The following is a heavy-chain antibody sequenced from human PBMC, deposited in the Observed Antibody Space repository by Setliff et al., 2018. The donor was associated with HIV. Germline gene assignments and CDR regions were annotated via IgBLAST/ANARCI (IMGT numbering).Heavy chain of an antibody. D-gene: IGHD6-19*01. J-gene: IGHJ4*02. CDR1: GFTFSSYG. V-gene: IGHV3-30*02. CDR2: IRYDGSNK. Sequence: LRLSCAASGFTFSSYGMHRVRQAPGKGLEWVAFIRYDGSNKYYADSVKGRFTISRDNSKNTLYLQMNSLRAEDTAVYYCANSASSGGSASTNDYWGQGTLVTVSS. CDR3: ANSASSGGSASTNDY.